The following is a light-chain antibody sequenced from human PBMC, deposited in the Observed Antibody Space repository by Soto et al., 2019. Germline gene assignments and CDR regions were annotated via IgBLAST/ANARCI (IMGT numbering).Light chain of an antibody. CDR2: EGS. CDR3: CSYAGSSTYV. J-gene: IGLJ1*01. CDR1: SSDVGSYNL. V-gene: IGLV2-23*01. Sequence: QSVLAHPASAAWSPGHSITISCTGTSSDVGSYNLVSWYQQHPGKAPKLMIYEGSKRPSGVSNRFSGSKSGNTASLTISGLQAEEEADYYCCSYAGSSTYVFGTGTKVTVL.